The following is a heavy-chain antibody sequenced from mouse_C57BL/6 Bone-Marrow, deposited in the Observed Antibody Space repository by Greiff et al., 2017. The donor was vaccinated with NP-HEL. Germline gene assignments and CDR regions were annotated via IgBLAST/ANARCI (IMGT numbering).Heavy chain of an antibody. Sequence: EVKLVESGGDLVKPGGSLKLSCAASGFTFSSYGMSWVRQTPDKRLEWVATISSGGSYTYYPDSVKGRFTISRDNAKNTLYLQMSSLKSEDTAMYYCARPFAYYYGSSYLFAYWGQGTLVTVSA. V-gene: IGHV5-6*02. CDR3: ARPFAYYYGSSYLFAY. CDR2: ISSGGSYT. J-gene: IGHJ3*01. CDR1: GFTFSSYG. D-gene: IGHD1-1*01.